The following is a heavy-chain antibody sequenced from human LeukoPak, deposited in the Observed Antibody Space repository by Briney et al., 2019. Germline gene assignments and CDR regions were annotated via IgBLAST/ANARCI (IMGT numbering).Heavy chain of an antibody. CDR3: AKDGLGYCSSTSCSAPGG. Sequence: GGSLRLSCAASGFTFSSYGMHWVRQAPGKGLDWVAVISYDGSNKYYADSVKGRFTISRDNSKNTLYLQMNSLRAEDTAVYYCAKDGLGYCSSTSCSAPGGWGQGTLVTVSS. D-gene: IGHD2-2*01. CDR2: ISYDGSNK. J-gene: IGHJ4*02. V-gene: IGHV3-30*18. CDR1: GFTFSSYG.